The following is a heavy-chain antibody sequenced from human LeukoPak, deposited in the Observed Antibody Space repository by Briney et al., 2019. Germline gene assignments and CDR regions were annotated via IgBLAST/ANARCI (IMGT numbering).Heavy chain of an antibody. CDR1: GGSISSYY. J-gene: IGHJ3*02. D-gene: IGHD3-10*01. Sequence: SETLSLTCTVSGGSISSYYWSWIRQPPGKGLEWIGYIYYSGGTNRNPSLKSRITISVDTSKNQFSLKLRSVTAADTAVYYCAKSNGYGLVDIWGQGTMVTVSS. CDR2: IYYSGGT. V-gene: IGHV4-59*01. CDR3: AKSNGYGLVDI.